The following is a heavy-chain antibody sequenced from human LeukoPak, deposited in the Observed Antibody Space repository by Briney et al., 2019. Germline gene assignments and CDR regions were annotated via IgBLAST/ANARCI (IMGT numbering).Heavy chain of an antibody. Sequence: PGGSLRLSCAASGFMLSSTWMHWVRQAPGKGLVWVSRINSDATSTSYADSVRGRFTISRDDAKNTMYLQMNSLGAEDTAMYYCVRGSPGYSSSWHAYWGQGTLVTVSS. CDR1: GFMLSSTW. CDR2: INSDATST. D-gene: IGHD6-13*01. J-gene: IGHJ4*02. V-gene: IGHV3-74*01. CDR3: VRGSPGYSSSWHAY.